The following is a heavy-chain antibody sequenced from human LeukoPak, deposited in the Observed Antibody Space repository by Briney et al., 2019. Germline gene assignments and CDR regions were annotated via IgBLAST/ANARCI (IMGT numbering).Heavy chain of an antibody. J-gene: IGHJ4*02. CDR2: INPCGGST. D-gene: IGHD2-21*01. V-gene: IGHV1-46*01. Sequence: ASVKVSCKASGYTFTSYYMHWVRQAPGQGLEWMGIINPCGGSTSYAQKFQGRVTMTSDTSTSTVYMELSSLRSEDTAVYYCARRGGEGDYFDYWGQGTLVTVST. CDR3: ARRGGEGDYFDY. CDR1: GYTFTSYY.